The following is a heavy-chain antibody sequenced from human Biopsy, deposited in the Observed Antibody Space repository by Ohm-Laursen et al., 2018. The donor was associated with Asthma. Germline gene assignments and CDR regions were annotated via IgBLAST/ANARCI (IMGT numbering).Heavy chain of an antibody. D-gene: IGHD2-2*01. CDR3: ARGGYCTSPTCPWGRCATDV. CDR2: ISWNSATI. CDR1: GFKFDEYT. J-gene: IGHJ6*02. V-gene: IGHV3-9*01. Sequence: SLRLSCTASGFKFDEYTMHWVRQAPGKGLEWVSGISWNSATIGYADSVKGRFTISRDNAKNSLYLHMNSLRAEDTAVYYCARGGYCTSPTCPWGRCATDVWGQGTTVTVSS.